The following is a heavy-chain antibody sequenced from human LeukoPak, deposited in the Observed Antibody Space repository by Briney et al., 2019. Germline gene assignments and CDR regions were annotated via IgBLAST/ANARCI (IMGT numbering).Heavy chain of an antibody. Sequence: SETLSLTCTVSGGSIRSSYYYWGWIRQPPGKGLEWIGSIYDSGSTYYNPSLKSRVTISVDTSKNQFSLQLSSVTPEDTAVYYCARASFRAFDIWGQGTMVAVSS. CDR3: ARASFRAFDI. CDR2: IYDSGST. CDR1: GGSIRSSYYY. V-gene: IGHV4-39*01. J-gene: IGHJ3*02.